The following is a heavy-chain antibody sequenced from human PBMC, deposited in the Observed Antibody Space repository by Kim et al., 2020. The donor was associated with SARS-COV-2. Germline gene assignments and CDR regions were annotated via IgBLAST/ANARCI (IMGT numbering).Heavy chain of an antibody. J-gene: IGHJ5*02. D-gene: IGHD6-19*01. Sequence: ASVKVSCKASGYTFTSYGISWVRQAPGQGLEWMGWISAYNGNTNYAQKFQGRVTMTTDTSTSTAYMELRNLRSDDTAVYYCARDPGIVVPNWLDPWGQGTLVTVSS. V-gene: IGHV1-18*01. CDR3: ARDPGIVVPNWLDP. CDR1: GYTFTSYG. CDR2: ISAYNGNT.